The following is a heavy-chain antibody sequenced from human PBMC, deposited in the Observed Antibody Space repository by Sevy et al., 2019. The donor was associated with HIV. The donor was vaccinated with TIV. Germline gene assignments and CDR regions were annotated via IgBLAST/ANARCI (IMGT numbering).Heavy chain of an antibody. Sequence: SETLSLTCAVSGGSISSGGYSWSWIRQPPGKGLEWIGYIYHSGSTYYNPSLKSRVTISVDRSKNQFSLKLSSVTAADTAVYYCARALVMYYYDSSGWGWFGPWGQGTLVTVSS. J-gene: IGHJ5*02. D-gene: IGHD3-22*01. CDR1: GGSISSGGYS. CDR2: IYHSGST. V-gene: IGHV4-30-2*01. CDR3: ARALVMYYYDSSGWGWFGP.